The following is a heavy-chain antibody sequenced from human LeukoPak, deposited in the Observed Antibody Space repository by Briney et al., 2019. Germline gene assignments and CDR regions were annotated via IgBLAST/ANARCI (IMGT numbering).Heavy chain of an antibody. Sequence: NSSETLSLTCTVSGVSISSTSYYWGWIRQPPGKGLEWIGNIYYTGSPYYDPSLKSRVTISVDTSKNQSSLKLSSVTAADTAVYYCARHSPYSDPWYFDYWGQGTLVTVSS. CDR3: ARHSPYSDPWYFDY. D-gene: IGHD6-13*01. V-gene: IGHV4-39*01. J-gene: IGHJ4*02. CDR2: IYYTGSP. CDR1: GVSISSTSYY.